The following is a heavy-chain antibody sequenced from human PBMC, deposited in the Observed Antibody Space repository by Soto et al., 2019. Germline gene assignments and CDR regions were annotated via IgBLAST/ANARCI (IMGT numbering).Heavy chain of an antibody. CDR2: FWSTGAT. CDR3: ARSNNNAWQPIAY. D-gene: IGHD1-20*01. V-gene: IGHV4-39*02. J-gene: IGHJ4*02. CDR1: GDSIRSGTYS. Sequence: SETLSLTCTVSGDSIRSGTYSWDWLRLSPGKGLEWIGCFWSTGATYYNPSLKGRLTISLDTSKNHFSLKLSSVTAADTAVYYFARSNNNAWQPIAYWGQGTLVPVSA.